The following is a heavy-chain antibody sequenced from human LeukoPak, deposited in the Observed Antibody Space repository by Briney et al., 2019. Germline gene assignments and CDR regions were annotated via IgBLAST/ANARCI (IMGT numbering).Heavy chain of an antibody. V-gene: IGHV3-23*01. CDR1: RFAFSSYA. CDR2: ISGSGGGT. CDR3: AKDLFGDGYNFDY. Sequence: PGGSLRLSCAASRFAFSSYAMSWVRQAPGKGLEWVSTISGSGGGTYYADSVKGRFTISRANSKNTLHLQMNSRRAEDTAVYYCAKDLFGDGYNFDYWGQGTLVTVSS. J-gene: IGHJ4*02. D-gene: IGHD5-24*01.